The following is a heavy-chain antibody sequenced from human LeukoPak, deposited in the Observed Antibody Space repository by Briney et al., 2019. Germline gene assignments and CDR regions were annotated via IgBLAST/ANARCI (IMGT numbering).Heavy chain of an antibody. D-gene: IGHD1-26*01. CDR1: GGSVSTYY. J-gene: IGHJ4*02. CDR2: ISTSGST. V-gene: IGHV4-4*07. CDR3: AREATIVGATII. Sequence: PSETLSLTCTVSGGSVSTYYWSWIRQSAGKGLEWIGHISTSGSTTYNPSLKSRVTMSVDTSKNQFSLKLSSVIAADTAVYYCAREATIVGATIIWGQGTLVTVSS.